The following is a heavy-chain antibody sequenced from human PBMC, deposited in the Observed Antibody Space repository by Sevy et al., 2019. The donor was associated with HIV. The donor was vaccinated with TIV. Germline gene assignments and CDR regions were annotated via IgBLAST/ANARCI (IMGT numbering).Heavy chain of an antibody. Sequence: ASVKVSCKAYGYTFSDYYMHWVRQAPGQGLEWMGWINPNRGGTNYAHKFKGRVTMTRETSISTAYMELSSLRSDDTAIYYCARGMSAYLLANGMDVWGQGTTVTVSS. V-gene: IGHV1-2*07. J-gene: IGHJ6*02. CDR2: INPNRGGT. CDR1: GYTFSDYY. D-gene: IGHD3-3*01. CDR3: ARGMSAYLLANGMDV.